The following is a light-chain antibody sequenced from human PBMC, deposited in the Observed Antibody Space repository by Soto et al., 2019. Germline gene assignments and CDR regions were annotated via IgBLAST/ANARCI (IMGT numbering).Light chain of an antibody. V-gene: IGLV2-14*01. J-gene: IGLJ1*01. Sequence: QSVLTQPASVSGSPGQSITISCTGTSSDVGGYNYVSWYQQHPGNAPRLMIYEVNNRPSGVPNRFSGSKSGNTASLTISGLQAEDGADYYCSSKTSSRTPFVFGTGTKV. CDR3: SSKTSSRTPFV. CDR2: EVN. CDR1: SSDVGGYNY.